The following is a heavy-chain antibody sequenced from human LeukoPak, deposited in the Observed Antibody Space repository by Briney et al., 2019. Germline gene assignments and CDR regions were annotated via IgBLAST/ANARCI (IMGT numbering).Heavy chain of an antibody. D-gene: IGHD5-18*01. CDR1: GFNFNYFF. CDR3: ARVCGYSYGAYFDY. V-gene: IGHV3-11*01. Sequence: GALRLLLSSSGFNFNYFFLELDRQASREGPGVGLYISSSGSTIYYADSVKGRFTISRDNAKNSLYLQMNSLRAEDTAVYYCARVCGYSYGAYFDYWGQGTLVTVSS. J-gene: IGHJ4*02. CDR2: ISSSGSTI.